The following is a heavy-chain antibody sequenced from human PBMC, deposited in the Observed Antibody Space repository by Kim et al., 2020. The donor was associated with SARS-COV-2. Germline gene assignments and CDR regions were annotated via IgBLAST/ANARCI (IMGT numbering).Heavy chain of an antibody. V-gene: IGHV3-23*01. CDR1: GFTFSSYA. Sequence: GGSLRLSCAASGFTFSSYAMSWVRQAPGKGLEWVSAISGSGGSTYYADSVKGRFTISRDNSKNTLYLQMNSLRAEDTAVYYCAKDTPNIVVVVAATFDYWGQGTLVTVSS. CDR2: ISGSGGST. D-gene: IGHD2-15*01. CDR3: AKDTPNIVVVVAATFDY. J-gene: IGHJ4*02.